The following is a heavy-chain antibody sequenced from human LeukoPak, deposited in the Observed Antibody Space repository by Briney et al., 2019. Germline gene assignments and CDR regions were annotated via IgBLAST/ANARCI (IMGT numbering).Heavy chain of an antibody. CDR3: ARDASDFAYFDY. D-gene: IGHD2-21*01. V-gene: IGHV3-30-3*01. J-gene: IGHJ4*02. CDR1: GFTFSKYA. CDR2: ISYDGINK. Sequence: PGGSLRLSCAASGFTFSKYAMHWVRQSPGKGPEGVAVISYDGINKYYADSVKGRFTLSRDNSKNTLYLQMNSLRAEDTAVFHCARDASDFAYFDYWGQGTLVTVSS.